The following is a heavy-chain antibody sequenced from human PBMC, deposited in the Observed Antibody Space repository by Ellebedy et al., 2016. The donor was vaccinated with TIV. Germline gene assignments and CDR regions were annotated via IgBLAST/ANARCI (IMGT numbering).Heavy chain of an antibody. CDR2: INGDGCFT. J-gene: IGHJ4*01. V-gene: IGHV3-74*01. D-gene: IGHD2-21*02. CDR1: GFTFSRHW. Sequence: PGGSLRLSCAASGFTFSRHWMHWIRQAPGKGLVWLSRINGDGCFTNHADCVKGRFTISRDNAKNTLYLQMNSLKAEDTAMYYCSTLSDTGYWGHGTLVTVSS. CDR3: STLSDTGY.